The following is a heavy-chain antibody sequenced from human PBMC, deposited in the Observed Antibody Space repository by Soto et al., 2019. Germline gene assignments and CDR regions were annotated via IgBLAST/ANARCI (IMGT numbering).Heavy chain of an antibody. CDR2: IYYSGST. CDR1: GGSISSGGYY. Sequence: TLSLSCTVSGGSISSGGYYWSWIRQHPGKGLEWIGYIYYSGSTYYNPSLKSRVTISVDTSKNQFSLKLSSVTAADTAVYYCARVLLWFGELPYGMDVWGQGTTVTVSS. J-gene: IGHJ6*02. CDR3: ARVLLWFGELPYGMDV. D-gene: IGHD3-10*01. V-gene: IGHV4-31*03.